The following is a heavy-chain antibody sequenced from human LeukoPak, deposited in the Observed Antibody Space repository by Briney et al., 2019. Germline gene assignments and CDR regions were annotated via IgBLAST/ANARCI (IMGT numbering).Heavy chain of an antibody. J-gene: IGHJ4*02. Sequence: PGGSLRLSCAASGFTFTSYSMNWVRQASGKGLEWVSTISGGGGSTYYADSVKGRFTISRDNSKNTLYLRVNSLRAEDTAVYYCAKGGKWDVTPFDYWGQGTLVTVSS. CDR1: GFTFTSYS. V-gene: IGHV3-23*01. CDR3: AKGGKWDVTPFDY. CDR2: ISGGGGST. D-gene: IGHD1-26*01.